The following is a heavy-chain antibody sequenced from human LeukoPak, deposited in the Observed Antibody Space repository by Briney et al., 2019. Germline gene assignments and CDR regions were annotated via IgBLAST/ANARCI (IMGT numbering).Heavy chain of an antibody. Sequence: GGSLRLSCDASGFTFTYVAMNWVRQAPGKGLEWVSSMSLVADTTYYADSVKGRFIISADNSKNTLYLQMNSLRVEDTAVYYCARNFYDSGSYYPPWYWGQGVLVTVSS. V-gene: IGHV3-23*01. CDR3: ARNFYDSGSYYPPWY. CDR2: MSLVADTT. D-gene: IGHD3-10*01. CDR1: GFTFTYVA. J-gene: IGHJ4*02.